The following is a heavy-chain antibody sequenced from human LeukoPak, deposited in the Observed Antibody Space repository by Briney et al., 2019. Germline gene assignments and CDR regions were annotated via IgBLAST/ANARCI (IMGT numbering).Heavy chain of an antibody. V-gene: IGHV4-61*01. CDR2: IYYSGTT. Sequence: SETLSLTCTVSGGSVSSSNYYWSWIRQPPGKGLEWIGYIYYSGTTNYNPSLESRVTISVDTSKNQFSLKLSSVTAADTAVYYCARTDIVATIHFDYWGQGTLVTVSS. CDR1: GGSVSSSNYY. J-gene: IGHJ4*02. CDR3: ARTDIVATIHFDY. D-gene: IGHD5-12*01.